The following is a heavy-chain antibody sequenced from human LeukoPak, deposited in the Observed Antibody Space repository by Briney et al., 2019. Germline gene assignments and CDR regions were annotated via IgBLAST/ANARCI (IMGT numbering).Heavy chain of an antibody. CDR2: ISGSGGST. Sequence: GGSLRLSCAAPGFTFSSYAMSWVRQAPGKGLEWVSAISGSGGSTYYADSVKGRFTISRDNSKNTLYLQMNSLRAEDTAVYYCARGPVWSGYYNIDYRGQGTLVTVSS. J-gene: IGHJ4*02. CDR1: GFTFSSYA. V-gene: IGHV3-23*01. CDR3: ARGPVWSGYYNIDY. D-gene: IGHD3-3*01.